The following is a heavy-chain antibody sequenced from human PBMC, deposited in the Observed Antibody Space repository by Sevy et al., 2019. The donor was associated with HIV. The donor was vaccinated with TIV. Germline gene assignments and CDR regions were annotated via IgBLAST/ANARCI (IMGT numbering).Heavy chain of an antibody. Sequence: GSLRLSCAASGFTFSSYWMSWVRQAPGKGLEWVANIKQDGSEKYYVDSVKGRFTISRDNAKNSLYLQMNSLRAEDTAVYYCARDWGDYYDSSGYTGAFDIWGQGTMVTVSS. CDR2: IKQDGSEK. J-gene: IGHJ3*02. CDR1: GFTFSSYW. V-gene: IGHV3-7*01. CDR3: ARDWGDYYDSSGYTGAFDI. D-gene: IGHD3-22*01.